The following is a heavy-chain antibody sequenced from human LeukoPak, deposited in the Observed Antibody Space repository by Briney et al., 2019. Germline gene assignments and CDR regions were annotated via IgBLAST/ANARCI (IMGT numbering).Heavy chain of an antibody. Sequence: RTGGSLRLSCVVSGFTFSTYWMGWVRHAPGKGREWVANMKTDGSEIYYVDSVRGRFSISRDNAKNSLYLQMNSLRAEDTAVYYCARDRIGIQLWLHPNWFDPWGQGTLVTVSS. J-gene: IGHJ5*02. CDR3: ARDRIGIQLWLHPNWFDP. V-gene: IGHV3-7*01. CDR1: GFTFSTYW. D-gene: IGHD5-18*01. CDR2: MKTDGSEI.